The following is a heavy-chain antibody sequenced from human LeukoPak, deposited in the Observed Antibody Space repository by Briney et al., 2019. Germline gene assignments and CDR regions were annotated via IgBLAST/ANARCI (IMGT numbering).Heavy chain of an antibody. D-gene: IGHD3-10*01. J-gene: IGHJ4*02. CDR3: AKDYGGPAYFDY. V-gene: IGHV3-23*01. CDR2: ISGSGGST. Sequence: GGSLRLSCAASGFTFSSYGMHWVRQAPGKGQEWVSAISGSGGSTYYADSVKGRFTISRDNSKNTLYLQMNSLRAEDTAVYYCAKDYGGPAYFDYWGQGTLVTVSS. CDR1: GFTFSSYG.